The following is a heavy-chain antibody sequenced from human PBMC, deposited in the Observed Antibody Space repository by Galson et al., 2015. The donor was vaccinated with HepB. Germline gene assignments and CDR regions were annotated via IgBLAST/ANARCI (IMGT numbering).Heavy chain of an antibody. D-gene: IGHD6-19*01. CDR2: IWRDEGSNK. J-gene: IGHJ4*02. CDR1: GFSFNDYG. CDR3: ATERRHNTGWFALDS. Sequence: SLRLSCAASGFSFNDYGLHWVRQAPGKGLEWLSVIWRDEGSNKSYADSVKGRFTVSRDNSKRTLYLQMNSLRVEDTAIYYCATERRHNTGWFALDSWGQGALVTVSS. V-gene: IGHV3-33*01.